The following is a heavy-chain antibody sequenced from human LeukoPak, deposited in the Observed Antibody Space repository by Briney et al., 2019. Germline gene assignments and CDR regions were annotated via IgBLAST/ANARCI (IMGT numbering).Heavy chain of an antibody. V-gene: IGHV4-59*01. J-gene: IGHJ6*03. CDR3: ARKRAHYYYMDV. CDR2: IYYSGST. Sequence: PSETLSLTCTVSGGSISSYYWSWIRQPPGKGLEWIGYIYYSGSTNYNPSLKSRVTISVDTSKNQFSLKLSSVTAADTAVYYCARKRAHYYYMDVWGKGTTVTVSS. CDR1: GGSISSYY.